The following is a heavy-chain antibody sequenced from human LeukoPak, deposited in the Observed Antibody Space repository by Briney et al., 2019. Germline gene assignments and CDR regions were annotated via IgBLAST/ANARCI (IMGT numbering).Heavy chain of an antibody. Sequence: GGSLRLSCAASGFTFSSYWMSWVRQAPGKGLEWVANIKQDGSGKYYVDSVKGRFTISRDNAKNSLYLQMNSLRAEDTAVYYCARVSTPMTTSSYNWFDPWGQGTLVTVSS. D-gene: IGHD4-11*01. J-gene: IGHJ5*02. V-gene: IGHV3-7*01. CDR3: ARVSTPMTTSSYNWFDP. CDR1: GFTFSSYW. CDR2: IKQDGSGK.